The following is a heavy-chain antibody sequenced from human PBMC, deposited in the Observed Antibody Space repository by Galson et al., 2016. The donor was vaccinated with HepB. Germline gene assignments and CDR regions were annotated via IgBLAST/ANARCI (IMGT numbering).Heavy chain of an antibody. CDR2: IYGSGST. CDR1: GGSITDYR. CDR3: ARSGSYYIFDF. D-gene: IGHD1-26*01. J-gene: IGHJ4*02. Sequence: ETLSLTCSVSGGSITDYRWSWIRQPPGKGLEWIGYIYGSGSTNYNPSLKSRVTLSVDTSKNQFSLKLSSVTAADTAVYYCARSGSYYIFDFWGQGTLVTVS. V-gene: IGHV4-59*01.